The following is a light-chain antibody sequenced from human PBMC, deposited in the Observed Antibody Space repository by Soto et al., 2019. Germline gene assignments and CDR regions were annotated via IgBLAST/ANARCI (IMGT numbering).Light chain of an antibody. Sequence: SSELTQPPSVSVSPGQTASITCSGDKLGDKYACWYQQKPGQSPVLVIYQDSKRPSGIPERFSGSNSGNTATLTISGTQAMDEADYYCQAWHSSTVVFGGGTKVTVL. V-gene: IGLV3-1*01. CDR3: QAWHSSTVV. CDR1: KLGDKY. CDR2: QDS. J-gene: IGLJ2*01.